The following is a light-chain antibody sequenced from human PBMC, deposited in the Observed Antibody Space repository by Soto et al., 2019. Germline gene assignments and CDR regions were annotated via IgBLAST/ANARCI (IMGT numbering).Light chain of an antibody. CDR2: SNN. V-gene: IGLV1-44*01. J-gene: IGLJ2*01. Sequence: QSVLTQPPSASGTPGQRVTISCSGSSSNVGRNTVNWYQQLPGTAPKLLIYSNNQRPSGVPDRFSGSKSGPSASLAISGLQSEDEADYYCAAWDDSLNAVVFGGGTKLTVL. CDR3: AAWDDSLNAVV. CDR1: SSNVGRNT.